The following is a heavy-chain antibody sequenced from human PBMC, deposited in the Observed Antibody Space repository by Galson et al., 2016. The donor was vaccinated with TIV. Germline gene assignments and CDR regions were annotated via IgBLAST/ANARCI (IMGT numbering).Heavy chain of an antibody. Sequence: SLRLSCAGSGFTFSSYEVNWVRQAPGKGLEWIPYISPSGTIYYADSVKGRFTISRDNAKNSLYLQMNSLTSDDTALYYCVKGAGRYSRSWYFDYWGQGTLVTVSS. CDR3: VKGAGRYSRSWYFDY. D-gene: IGHD6-13*01. CDR2: ISPSGTI. V-gene: IGHV3-48*03. J-gene: IGHJ4*02. CDR1: GFTFSSYE.